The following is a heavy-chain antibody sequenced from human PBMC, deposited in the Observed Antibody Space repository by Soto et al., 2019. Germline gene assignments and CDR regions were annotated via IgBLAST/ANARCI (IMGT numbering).Heavy chain of an antibody. CDR2: TYYRSKWYN. D-gene: IGHD3-22*01. J-gene: IGHJ3*02. CDR1: GDSVSSNSAA. CDR3: ARDLSAAFGSGYYYRHDAFDI. Sequence: PSQTLSLTCAISGDSVSSNSAAWNWIRQSPSRGLEWLGRTYYRSKWYNDYAVSVKSRITINPDTSKNQFSLQLNSVTPEDTAVYYCARDLSAAFGSGYYYRHDAFDIWGQGTMVTVSS. V-gene: IGHV6-1*01.